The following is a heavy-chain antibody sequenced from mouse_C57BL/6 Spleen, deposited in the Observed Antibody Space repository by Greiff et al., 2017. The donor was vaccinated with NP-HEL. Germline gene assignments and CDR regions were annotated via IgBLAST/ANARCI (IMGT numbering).Heavy chain of an antibody. V-gene: IGHV1-42*01. J-gene: IGHJ2*01. CDR3: ARGTVVVDY. Sequence: EVKVVESGPELVKPGASVKISCKASGYSFTGYYMNWVKQSPEKSLEWIGEINPSTGGNTYNPKFKAKATLTVDKSSSTAYIQLKSLTSEDSAVYYCARGTVVVDYWGQGTTLTVSS. CDR1: GYSFTGYY. CDR2: INPSTGGN. D-gene: IGHD1-1*01.